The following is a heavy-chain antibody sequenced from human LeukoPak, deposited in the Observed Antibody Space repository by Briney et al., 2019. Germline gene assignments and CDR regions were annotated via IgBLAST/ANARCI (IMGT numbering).Heavy chain of an antibody. V-gene: IGHV3-7*01. CDR2: IKEDGSEK. Sequence: GGSLRLSCAAPGFTFSSFWMSWVRQAPGKGLEWVASIKEDGSEKYYVDSVKGRLTISRDNAKNSLYLQMNSLRAEDTAVYYCARGNWNYQGLWGQGTLVTVSS. CDR1: GFTFSSFW. D-gene: IGHD1-7*01. CDR3: ARGNWNYQGL. J-gene: IGHJ4*02.